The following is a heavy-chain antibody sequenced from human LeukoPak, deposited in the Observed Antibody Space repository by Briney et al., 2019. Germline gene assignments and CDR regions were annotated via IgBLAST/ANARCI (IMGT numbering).Heavy chain of an antibody. CDR3: ASSEYHCSSTSCHNYYYYMDV. J-gene: IGHJ6*03. V-gene: IGHV1-18*01. Sequence: GASVKVSCKASGYTFTSYGISWVRQAPGQGLEWMGWISAYNGNTNYAQKLQGRVTMTTDTSTSTAYMELRSLRSDDTAVYYCASSEYHCSSTSCHNYYYYMDVWGKGTTVTVSS. CDR1: GYTFTSYG. D-gene: IGHD2-2*02. CDR2: ISAYNGNT.